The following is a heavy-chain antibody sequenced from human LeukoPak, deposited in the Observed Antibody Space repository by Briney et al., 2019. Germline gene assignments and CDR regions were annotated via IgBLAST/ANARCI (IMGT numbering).Heavy chain of an antibody. CDR1: GFTFGSYA. CDR3: AKNTDVSYSNFDY. J-gene: IGHJ4*02. D-gene: IGHD3-10*01. V-gene: IGHV3-23*01. CDR2: VSGGGGST. Sequence: GGSLRLSCTASGFTFGSYAMSWVRQAPGKGLEWVSVVSGGGGSTHYADSVKGRFTISRDNSKNTLYLQMNSLRAEDTAVYYCAKNTDVSYSNFDYWGQGTLVTVSS.